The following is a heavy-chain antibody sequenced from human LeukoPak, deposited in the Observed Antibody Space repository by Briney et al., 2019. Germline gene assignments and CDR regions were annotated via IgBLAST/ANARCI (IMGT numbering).Heavy chain of an antibody. D-gene: IGHD3-22*01. V-gene: IGHV1-18*01. CDR1: GYTFTSYG. CDR2: ISAYNGNT. Sequence: GASVTVSCTASGYTFTSYGISWVRQAPGQGLEWMGWISAYNGNTNYAQKLQGRVTMTTDTSTSTAYMELRSLRSDDTAVYYCARDLHYYDSSGYYYLGGYWGQGTLVTVSS. J-gene: IGHJ4*02. CDR3: ARDLHYYDSSGYYYLGGY.